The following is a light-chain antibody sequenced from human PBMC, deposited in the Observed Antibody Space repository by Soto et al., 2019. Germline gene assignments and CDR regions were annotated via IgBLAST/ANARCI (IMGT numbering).Light chain of an antibody. J-gene: IGKJ3*01. CDR3: QQYNNWPT. CDR1: QSVSSN. Sequence: EIVMTQSPATLSVSPGERATLSCRASQSVSSNLAWYQQKPGQAPRLLIYGASTRATGIPARFSGSGSGTEFTLTISSLQSEDFAGYYWQQYNNWPTFVPGTKVDIK. CDR2: GAS. V-gene: IGKV3-15*01.